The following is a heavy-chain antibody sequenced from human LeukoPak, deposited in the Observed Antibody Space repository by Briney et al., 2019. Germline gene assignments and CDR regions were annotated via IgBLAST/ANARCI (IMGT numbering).Heavy chain of an antibody. CDR1: GYTFTDNY. D-gene: IGHD5-18*01. CDR3: ARDLRYSYGQSPYTFDY. CDR2: INPNSGDT. V-gene: IGHV1-2*02. Sequence: ASVKVSCKASGYTFTDNYIHWVRQAPRQGLEWMGWINPNSGDTFYAQKFQGRVTMARDMSTSTVYMELSSLRSEDTAVYYCARDLRYSYGQSPYTFDYWGQGTLVTVSS. J-gene: IGHJ4*02.